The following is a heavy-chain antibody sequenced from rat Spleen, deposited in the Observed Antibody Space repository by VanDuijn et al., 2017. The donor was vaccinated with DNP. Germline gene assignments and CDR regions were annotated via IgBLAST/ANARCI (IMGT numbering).Heavy chain of an antibody. CDR3: ARRRLPYWYFDF. Sequence: QVQLQQSGAELAKPGSSVKISCKASGYTFTTYYMTWIKQTTGQGLEYIGYINTGSGGTNYNEKFRGKATLTVDTSSNTAFMQLSSLTPDDSAVYYCARRRLPYWYFDFWGPGIMVTVSS. CDR2: INTGSGGT. CDR1: GYTFTTYY. V-gene: IGHV1-43*01. J-gene: IGHJ1*01. D-gene: IGHD1-4*01.